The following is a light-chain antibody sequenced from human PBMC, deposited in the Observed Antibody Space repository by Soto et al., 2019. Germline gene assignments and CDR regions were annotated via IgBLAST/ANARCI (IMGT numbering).Light chain of an antibody. Sequence: DIQITQAPSTLAASVGDRGNITCRASQSISGTLAWYQQKPVKAPKLLMSGASSLERGVPSRFSGSGSGTEFTLTISSLQSEDLGVYYCQQYNNGWAFGQGTKVAIK. CDR1: QSISGT. J-gene: IGKJ1*01. CDR2: GAS. CDR3: QQYNNGWA. V-gene: IGKV1-5*01.